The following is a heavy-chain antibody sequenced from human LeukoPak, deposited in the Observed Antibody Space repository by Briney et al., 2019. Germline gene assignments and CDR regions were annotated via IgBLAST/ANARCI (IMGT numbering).Heavy chain of an antibody. J-gene: IGHJ4*02. V-gene: IGHV4-39*01. CDR1: GGSISHRHYY. CDR3: AAPDSGRFYYLDY. CDR2: LDCSGTS. D-gene: IGHD1-26*01. Sequence: SETLSLTCTVSGGSISHRHYYWGWIRPAPGKGLEWIVTLDCSGTSHYTPSLNSRVTMSVDTSNTQVSLSLSSMAAADTTDYYCAAPDSGRFYYLDYWGQGIMVTVSS.